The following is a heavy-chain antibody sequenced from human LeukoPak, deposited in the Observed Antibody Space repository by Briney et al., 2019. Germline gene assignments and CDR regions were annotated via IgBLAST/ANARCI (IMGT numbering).Heavy chain of an antibody. CDR1: GFNFGSFS. Sequence: PGRSLRLSCAASGFNFGSFSMTWVRQAPGKGLEWVSSISSSGTYIYYADSVKGRFTISRGNAKNSLYLHMNSLRAEDTAVYYCARDPGRSGGSCYSDYWGQGTLVTVSS. CDR2: ISSSGTYI. J-gene: IGHJ4*02. V-gene: IGHV3-21*01. CDR3: ARDPGRSGGSCYSDY. D-gene: IGHD2-15*01.